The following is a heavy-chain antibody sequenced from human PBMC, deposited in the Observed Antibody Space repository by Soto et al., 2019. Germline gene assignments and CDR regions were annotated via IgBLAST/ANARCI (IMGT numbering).Heavy chain of an antibody. CDR3: ARGGSLWFGELSAYYYGMDV. CDR2: INPNSGGT. V-gene: IGHV1-2*04. J-gene: IGHJ6*02. D-gene: IGHD3-10*01. CDR1: GYTFTYCS. Sequence: AASVKVSCKASGYTFTYCSLHWVRQAPGQGLEWMGWINPNSGGTNYAQKFQGWVTMTRDTSISTAYMELSRLRSDDTAVYYCARGGSLWFGELSAYYYGMDVWGQGTTVTVSS.